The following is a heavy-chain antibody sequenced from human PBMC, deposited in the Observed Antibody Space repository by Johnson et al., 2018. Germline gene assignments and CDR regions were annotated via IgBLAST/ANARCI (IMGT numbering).Heavy chain of an antibody. CDR1: GGTFSSYA. D-gene: IGHD3-22*01. CDR3: ARGGRRYYDSRNMDV. CDR2: IIPIFGTA. J-gene: IGHJ6*02. Sequence: QVQLGESGAEVKKPGSSVKVSCKASGGTFSSYAISWVRQAPGQGLEWMGGIIPIFGTANYAQKCQGRVTITAGESTSTAYMELSSRRSEDTAVYYWARGGRRYYDSRNMDVWGQGTTVTVSS. V-gene: IGHV1-69*01.